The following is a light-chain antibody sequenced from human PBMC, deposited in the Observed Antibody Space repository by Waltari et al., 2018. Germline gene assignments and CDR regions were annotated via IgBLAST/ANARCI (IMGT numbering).Light chain of an antibody. CDR1: QSVGAN. CDR3: QQYFAWPPVHT. Sequence: EIVMTQSPATLPVSPGERATLSCRASQSVGANLAWYQRKPGQAPRLLLFGASTRATGIPARFSGSGSGTEFTLTISSLQSEDFATYYCQQYFAWPPVHTFGQGTTLEIK. V-gene: IGKV3-15*01. J-gene: IGKJ2*01. CDR2: GAS.